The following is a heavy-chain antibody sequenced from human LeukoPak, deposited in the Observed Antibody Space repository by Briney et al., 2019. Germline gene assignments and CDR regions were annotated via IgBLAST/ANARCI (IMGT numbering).Heavy chain of an antibody. D-gene: IGHD2-2*02. Sequence: GGSLRLSCAASGFTFSSYSMNWVRQAPGKGLEWVSYISSSSSTIYYADSVKGRFTISRDNAKNSLYLQMNSLRAEDTAVYYCARVLVPAAIPEAAGYYMDVWGKGTTVTVSS. CDR3: ARVLVPAAIPEAAGYYMDV. CDR1: GFTFSSYS. CDR2: ISSSSSTI. J-gene: IGHJ6*03. V-gene: IGHV3-48*04.